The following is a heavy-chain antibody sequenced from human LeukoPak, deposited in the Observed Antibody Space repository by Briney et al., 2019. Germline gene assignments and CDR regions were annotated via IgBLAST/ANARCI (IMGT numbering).Heavy chain of an antibody. CDR3: ARVSYDSSGYYSLDY. CDR1: GGSFSGYY. V-gene: IGHV4-34*01. CDR2: INHSGST. J-gene: IGHJ4*02. D-gene: IGHD3-22*01. Sequence: SETLSLTCAVYGGSFSGYYWSWIRQPPGKGLEWVGEINHSGSTNYNPSLKSRVTISVDTSKNQFSLKLSSVTAADTAVYYCARVSYDSSGYYSLDYWGQGTLVTVSS.